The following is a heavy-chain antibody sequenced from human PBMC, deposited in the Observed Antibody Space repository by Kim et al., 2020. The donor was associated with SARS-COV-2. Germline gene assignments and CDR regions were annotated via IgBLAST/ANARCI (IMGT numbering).Heavy chain of an antibody. Sequence: GGSLRLSCVASGFTFSSSALCWVRQAPGKGLEWVSSISADAGRTDYADSVEGRFFISRDQSRNTLSLQMNSLRPEDTAVYYCARGDCGDHGYWGQGTLVTVS. CDR3: ARGDCGDHGY. J-gene: IGHJ4*02. CDR1: GFTFSSSA. V-gene: IGHV3-23*01. CDR2: ISADAGRT. D-gene: IGHD7-27*01.